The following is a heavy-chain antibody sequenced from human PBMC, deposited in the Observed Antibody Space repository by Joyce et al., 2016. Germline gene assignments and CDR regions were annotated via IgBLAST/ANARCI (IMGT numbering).Heavy chain of an antibody. CDR2: IKPNSGAT. D-gene: IGHD2-2*01. Sequence: QVQLVQSGAEVKKPGTSVKVSCKASGYSFACYHLHWVRQAPGQGLEWMGWIKPNSGATYYAQKFQGRVTMTRDLSITTAYMEMSILRSDDTAMYFCARVYSTHSHNCFDPWGQGTLVTVSS. V-gene: IGHV1-2*02. CDR1: GYSFACYH. CDR3: ARVYSTHSHNCFDP. J-gene: IGHJ5*02.